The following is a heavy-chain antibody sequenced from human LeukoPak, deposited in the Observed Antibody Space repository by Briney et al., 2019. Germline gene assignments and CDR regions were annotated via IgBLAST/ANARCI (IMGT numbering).Heavy chain of an antibody. D-gene: IGHD6-13*01. CDR3: ARGASSWEYTTFDV. Sequence: GGSLRLSCAASGFKFTNYAMHWVRQAPGKGLEWVSTIGGSGVTKFYADSVEGRFTISRDNSNNALFLQMNSLRAEDMAIYYCARGASSWEYTTFDVWGQGTMVTVSS. CDR2: IGGSGVTK. CDR1: GFKFTNYA. J-gene: IGHJ3*01. V-gene: IGHV3-23*01.